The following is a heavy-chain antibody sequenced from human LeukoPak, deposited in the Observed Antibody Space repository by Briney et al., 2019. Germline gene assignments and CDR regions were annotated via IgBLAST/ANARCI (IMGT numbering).Heavy chain of an antibody. CDR3: ARVLLSGRDY. D-gene: IGHD3-10*01. J-gene: IGHJ4*02. CDR1: GYTFTSYG. CDR2: ISAYNGNT. Sequence: ASVMLSCKASGYTFTSYGISWVRQAPGQGLEWMGWISAYNGNTNYAQKLQGRVTMTTDTSTSTVYMELSRLRYDDTAVYYCARVLLSGRDYWGQGTLVTVSS. V-gene: IGHV1-18*01.